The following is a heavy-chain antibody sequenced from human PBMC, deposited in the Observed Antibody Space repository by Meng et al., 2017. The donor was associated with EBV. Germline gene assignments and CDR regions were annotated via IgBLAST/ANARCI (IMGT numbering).Heavy chain of an antibody. Sequence: EQFGWEVEKPGSSVKDSCKASGGTFSSYAISWVRQAPGQGLEWMGGIIPIFGTANYAQKFQGRVTITADKSTSTAYMELSSLRSEDTAVYYCARAEIAAAGRLDYWGQGTLATVSS. CDR2: IIPIFGTA. J-gene: IGHJ4*02. D-gene: IGHD6-13*01. V-gene: IGHV1-69*06. CDR1: GGTFSSYA. CDR3: ARAEIAAAGRLDY.